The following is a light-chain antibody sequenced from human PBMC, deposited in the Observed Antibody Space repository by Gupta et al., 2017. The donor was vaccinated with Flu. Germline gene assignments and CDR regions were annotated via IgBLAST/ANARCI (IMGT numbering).Light chain of an antibody. V-gene: IGLV1-51*01. CDR1: SSNIGNSY. Sequence: QSVLPQPPSVSSAPGQRVTISCSGSSSNIGNSYVSWYQQLPGTAPNILLYDNDKRLSGRPASCSCSESGTSATMGITAMQTGDEADYYCETWQTSRSDGWVFGGGTKLTVL. CDR2: DND. CDR3: ETWQTSRSDGWV. J-gene: IGLJ3*02.